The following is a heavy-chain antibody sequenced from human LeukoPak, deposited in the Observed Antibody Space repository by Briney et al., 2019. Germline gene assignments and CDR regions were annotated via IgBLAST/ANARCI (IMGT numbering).Heavy chain of an antibody. CDR3: AKDMYYDNSALDY. V-gene: IGHV3-9*01. CDR2: ISWNSGTI. CDR1: GFTFSSYS. D-gene: IGHD3-22*01. J-gene: IGHJ4*02. Sequence: PGGSLRLSCAASGFTFSSYSMNWVRQAPGKGLEWVSGISWNSGTIGYADSVKGRFTISRDNAKNSLYLQMNSLRAEDTALYYCAKDMYYDNSALDYWGQGTLVTVSS.